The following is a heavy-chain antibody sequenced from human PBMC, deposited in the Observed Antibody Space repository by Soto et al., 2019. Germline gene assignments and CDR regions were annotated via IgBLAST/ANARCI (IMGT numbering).Heavy chain of an antibody. D-gene: IGHD3-16*01. CDR3: ARDFGGGDYYFFDY. CDR1: GFTFSSYA. CDR2: IWDDGSST. V-gene: IGHV3-33*08. Sequence: PGGSLRLSCAASGFTFSSYAMNWVRQAPGKGLEWVAVIWDDGSSTYYADSVKGRFTISRDNSKNTLYLQMNSLRAEDTAVYYCARDFGGGDYYFFDYWGQGTLVTVSS. J-gene: IGHJ4*02.